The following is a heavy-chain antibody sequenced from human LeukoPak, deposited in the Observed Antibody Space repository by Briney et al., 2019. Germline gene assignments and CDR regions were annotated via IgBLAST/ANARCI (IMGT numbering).Heavy chain of an antibody. J-gene: IGHJ5*02. Sequence: KSSETLSLTCNVSDGSITTSSFNWGWVRQTPGKGLEWIGTFYYTGDTFYNRSLKSRVTITVDTSKDQFFLALSSVTAADTAVYYCVRAVGSVAGPGDWFDPWGPGILVTVSS. CDR2: FYYTGDT. D-gene: IGHD6-19*01. CDR1: DGSITTSSFN. V-gene: IGHV4-39*01. CDR3: VRAVGSVAGPGDWFDP.